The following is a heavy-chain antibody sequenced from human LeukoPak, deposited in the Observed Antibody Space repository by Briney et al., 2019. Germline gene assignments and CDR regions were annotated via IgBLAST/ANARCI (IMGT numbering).Heavy chain of an antibody. CDR3: ARSTPAPHY. Sequence: SETLSLTCTVSGGSISSYYWSWIRQPPGKGLEWIGYIYYSGSTNYNPSLKSRVTMSVDTSKNQFSLKLSSVTAADTAVYYCARSTPAPHYWGQGTLVTVSS. CDR2: IYYSGST. CDR1: GGSISSYY. V-gene: IGHV4-59*01. J-gene: IGHJ4*02. D-gene: IGHD5/OR15-5a*01.